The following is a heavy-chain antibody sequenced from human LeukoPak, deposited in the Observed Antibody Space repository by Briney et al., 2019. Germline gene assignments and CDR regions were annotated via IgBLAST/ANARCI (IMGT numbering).Heavy chain of an antibody. V-gene: IGHV1-8*03. J-gene: IGHJ6*03. CDR1: GYTFTSYD. Sequence: ASVKVSCKASGYTFTSYDINWVRQATGQGLEWMGWMNPNSGNTGYAQKFQGRVTITRNTSISTAYMELNSLRAEDTAVYYCARVSYYDSSGYHYYYYYMDVWGKGTTVTVSS. CDR2: MNPNSGNT. CDR3: ARVSYYDSSGYHYYYYYMDV. D-gene: IGHD3-22*01.